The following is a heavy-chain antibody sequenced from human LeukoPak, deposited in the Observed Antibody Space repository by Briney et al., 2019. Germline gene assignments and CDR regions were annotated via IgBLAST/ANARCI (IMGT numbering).Heavy chain of an antibody. Sequence: SVKVSCKASGGTFSSYAISWVRQAPGQGLEWMGRIIPILGIANYAQKFQGRVTITADKSTSTAYMELSSLRSEDAAVYYCARDRRILTTYYYYGMDVWGQGTTVTVSS. J-gene: IGHJ6*02. CDR2: IIPILGIA. D-gene: IGHD3-9*01. CDR3: ARDRRILTTYYYYGMDV. V-gene: IGHV1-69*04. CDR1: GGTFSSYA.